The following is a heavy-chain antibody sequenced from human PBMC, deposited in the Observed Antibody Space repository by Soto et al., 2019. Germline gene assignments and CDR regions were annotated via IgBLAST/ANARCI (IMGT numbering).Heavy chain of an antibody. V-gene: IGHV3-66*01. Sequence: EVQLVESGGGLVQPGGSLRLSCAASGFTVSSNYMSWXRXXPEKGLEWVSVIFSGGSTYYADSVXGRFTISRDNSKNTLXXXXXXXXXXDTAVYYCAXXRYPLDYWGQGTLVTVSS. CDR2: IFSGGST. J-gene: IGHJ4*02. D-gene: IGHD1-1*01. CDR1: GFTVSSNY. CDR3: AXXRYPLDY.